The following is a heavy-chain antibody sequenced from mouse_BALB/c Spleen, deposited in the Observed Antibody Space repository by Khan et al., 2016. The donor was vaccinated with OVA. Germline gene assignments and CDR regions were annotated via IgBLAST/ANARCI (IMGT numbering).Heavy chain of an antibody. Sequence: QVQLKESGPGLVAPSQSLSITCTVSGFSLTGYGVNWVRQPPGKGLEWLGMIWGDGSTEYNSALKSRLSISKDNSKSQVFLKMNSLQTDDTARYYCARAYYGNYREAMDYWGQGTSVTVSS. D-gene: IGHD2-10*01. CDR3: ARAYYGNYREAMDY. CDR1: GFSLTGYG. J-gene: IGHJ4*01. CDR2: IWGDGST. V-gene: IGHV2-6-7*01.